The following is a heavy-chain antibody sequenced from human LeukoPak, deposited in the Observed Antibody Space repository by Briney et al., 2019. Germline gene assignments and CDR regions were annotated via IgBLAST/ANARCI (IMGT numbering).Heavy chain of an antibody. D-gene: IGHD6-13*01. V-gene: IGHV5-51*01. Sequence: GESLKISCKGSGYSFTSYWIGWVRQMPGKGLEWMGIIYPGDSDTRYSPSFQGQVTISADKSISTAYLQWSSLKASDTAMDYCARRRGIAAAGTSPYYYGMDVWGQGTTVTVSS. CDR1: GYSFTSYW. CDR3: ARRRGIAAAGTSPYYYGMDV. J-gene: IGHJ6*02. CDR2: IYPGDSDT.